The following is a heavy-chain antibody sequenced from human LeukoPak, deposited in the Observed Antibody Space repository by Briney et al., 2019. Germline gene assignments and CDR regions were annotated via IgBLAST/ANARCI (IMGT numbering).Heavy chain of an antibody. CDR3: ARLPGYSSSWYKGDAFDI. Sequence: PGGSLRLSCAASGFTLSDYYMSWIRQAPGKGLEWVSYISSSGSTIYYADSVKGRFTISRDNAKNSLYLQMNSLRAEDTAVYYCARLPGYSSSWYKGDAFDIWGQGTMVTVSS. D-gene: IGHD6-13*01. V-gene: IGHV3-11*01. J-gene: IGHJ3*02. CDR1: GFTLSDYY. CDR2: ISSSGSTI.